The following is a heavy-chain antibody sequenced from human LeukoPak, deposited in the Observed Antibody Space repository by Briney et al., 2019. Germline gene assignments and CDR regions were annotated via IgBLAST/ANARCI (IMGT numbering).Heavy chain of an antibody. Sequence: PRGSPRLSCAASGFTLANYGMHWVRQAPGKGLDWVALIWDDGKNKYYADSVKGRFTISRDKSKNTLYLQMNSLRAEDTAVYYCARDNGEWRLNWFDHWGQGTLVTVSS. CDR2: IWDDGKNK. J-gene: IGHJ5*02. CDR3: ARDNGEWRLNWFDH. V-gene: IGHV3-33*01. D-gene: IGHD2-8*01. CDR1: GFTLANYG.